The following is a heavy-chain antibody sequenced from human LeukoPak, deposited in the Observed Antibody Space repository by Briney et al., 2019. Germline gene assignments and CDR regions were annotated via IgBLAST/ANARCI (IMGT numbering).Heavy chain of an antibody. D-gene: IGHD6-13*01. CDR2: ISAYNGNT. J-gene: IGHJ6*02. V-gene: IGHV1-18*01. CDR3: ARVSYSSSWYYYGMDV. CDR1: GYTFTSYG. Sequence: ASVKVSCKASGYTFTSYGISWVRQAPGQGLEWMGWISAYNGNTNYAQKLQGRVTMTADTSTSTAYMELRSLRSDDTAVYYCARVSYSSSWYYYGMDVWGQGTTVTVSS.